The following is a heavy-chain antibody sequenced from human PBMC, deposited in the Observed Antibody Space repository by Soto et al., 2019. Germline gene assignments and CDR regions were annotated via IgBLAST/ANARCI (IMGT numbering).Heavy chain of an antibody. Sequence: GESLKISCKGSGYSITSYWISWVRQMAGKGLEWMGRIDPSGSYTNYSPSFQGHVTISADKSISTAYLQWSSLKAPDTAMYYCARLIVSRSGIAGSDWLDPWGQGTLVTVSS. D-gene: IGHD6-13*01. CDR3: ARLIVSRSGIAGSDWLDP. V-gene: IGHV5-10-1*01. J-gene: IGHJ5*02. CDR2: IDPSGSYT. CDR1: GYSITSYW.